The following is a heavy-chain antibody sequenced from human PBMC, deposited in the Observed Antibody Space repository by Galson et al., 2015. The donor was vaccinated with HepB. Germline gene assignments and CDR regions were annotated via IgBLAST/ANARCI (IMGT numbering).Heavy chain of an antibody. CDR1: GFTFSDYY. CDR2: ISSSGSTI. D-gene: IGHD3-22*01. J-gene: IGHJ3*02. V-gene: IGHV3-11*01. Sequence: SLRLSCAASGFTFSDYYMSWIRQAPGKGLEWVSYISSSGSTIYYADSVKGRFTISRDNAKNSLYLQMNSLRAEDTAVYYCARQKVYYDSRVDALDIWGQGTMATVSS. CDR3: ARQKVYYDSRVDALDI.